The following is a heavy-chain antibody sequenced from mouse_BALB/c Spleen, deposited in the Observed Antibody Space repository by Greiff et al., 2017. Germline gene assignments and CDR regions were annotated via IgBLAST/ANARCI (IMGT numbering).Heavy chain of an antibody. Sequence: EVQRVESGGGLVKPGGSLKLSCAASGFTFSSYAMSWVRQTPEKRLEWVASISSGGSTYYPDSVKGRFTISRDNARNILYLQMSSLRSEDTAMYYCAREGYGNYPFAYWGQGTLVTVSA. J-gene: IGHJ3*01. D-gene: IGHD2-10*02. V-gene: IGHV5-6-5*01. CDR2: ISSGGST. CDR3: AREGYGNYPFAY. CDR1: GFTFSSYA.